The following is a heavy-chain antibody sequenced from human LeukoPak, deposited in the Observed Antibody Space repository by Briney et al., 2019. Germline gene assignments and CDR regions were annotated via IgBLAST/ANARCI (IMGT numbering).Heavy chain of an antibody. D-gene: IGHD6-19*01. CDR2: INHSGST. CDR1: GGSFSGYY. CDR3: ASQYSSGWYGVNY. J-gene: IGHJ4*02. V-gene: IGHV4-34*01. Sequence: PSETLSLTCAVYGGSFSGYYWRWIRQPPGKGLEWIGEINHSGSTNYNPSLKSRVTISVDTSKNQFSLKLSSVTAADTAVYYCASQYSSGWYGVNYWGQGTLVTVSS.